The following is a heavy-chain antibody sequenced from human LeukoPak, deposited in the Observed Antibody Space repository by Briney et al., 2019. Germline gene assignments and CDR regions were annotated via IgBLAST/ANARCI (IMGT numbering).Heavy chain of an antibody. CDR2: VSSSGST. CDR3: ARGGATQYYY. Sequence: PSETLSLTCSVSGVSMSSYYGSWLRQPPGKGLEWLGYVSSSGSTNYTPSLKSRVTISVDTSKNKFSLKLSSVTAADTAVYFCARGGATQYYYWGQGTLVTVSS. J-gene: IGHJ4*02. CDR1: GVSMSSYY. D-gene: IGHD2-15*01. V-gene: IGHV4-59*01.